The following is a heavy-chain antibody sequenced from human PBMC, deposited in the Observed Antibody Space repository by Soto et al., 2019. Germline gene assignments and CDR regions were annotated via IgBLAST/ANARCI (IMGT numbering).Heavy chain of an antibody. CDR1: GFSLTTDRVG. CDR3: AHAYGGRSLY. V-gene: IGHV2-5*02. D-gene: IGHD1-26*01. Sequence: QITLKESGPTLVKPTQTLTLTCTFSGFSLTTDRVGVGWIRQPPGEALEWLAVIYWDDSKTYRPSLESRLTITAATSKTQVALTMTNMDSLATATYYCAHAYGGRSLYWGQGTLVTVSS. J-gene: IGHJ4*02. CDR2: IYWDDSK.